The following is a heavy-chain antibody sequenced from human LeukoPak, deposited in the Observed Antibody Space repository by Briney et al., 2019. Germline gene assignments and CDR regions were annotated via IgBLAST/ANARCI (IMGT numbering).Heavy chain of an antibody. D-gene: IGHD5-18*01. J-gene: IGHJ4*02. V-gene: IGHV1-2*02. CDR3: ARDQRIQLWFPGY. Sequence: ASVKVSCKASGYTFTGYYMHWVRQAPGQGLEWMGWINPNSGGTNYAQKFQGRVTMTRDTSISAAYMELSRLRSDDTAVYYCARDQRIQLWFPGYWGQGTLVTVSS. CDR1: GYTFTGYY. CDR2: INPNSGGT.